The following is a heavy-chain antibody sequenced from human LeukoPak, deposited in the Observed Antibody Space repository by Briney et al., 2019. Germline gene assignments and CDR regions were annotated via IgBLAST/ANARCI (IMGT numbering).Heavy chain of an antibody. CDR1: GYSFNRYW. D-gene: IGHD5-24*01. CDR3: ARLAGPVETSFDY. J-gene: IGHJ4*02. CDR2: IYPGDSDT. Sequence: NSGESLKISCKGSGYSFNRYWIGWVRQMPGKGLEWMGIIYPGDSDTRYSPSCQGQVSISVDKSISTAYLQWSSLKASDTATYYCARLAGPVETSFDYWGQGTLVTVSS. V-gene: IGHV5-51*01.